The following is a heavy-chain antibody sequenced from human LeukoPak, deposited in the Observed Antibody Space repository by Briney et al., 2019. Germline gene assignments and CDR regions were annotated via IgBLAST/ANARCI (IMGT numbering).Heavy chain of an antibody. Sequence: PGGSLRLSCVVSGFDLSDYYMSWIRQAPGKGLEWISYISSSGGNIYLADAVKGRFTMSRDNARGSLYLHMNSRRADDTAIYYCARRRDYFDYWGQGTLVTVSS. CDR2: ISSSGGNI. J-gene: IGHJ4*02. V-gene: IGHV3-11*01. CDR1: GFDLSDYY. CDR3: ARRRDYFDY.